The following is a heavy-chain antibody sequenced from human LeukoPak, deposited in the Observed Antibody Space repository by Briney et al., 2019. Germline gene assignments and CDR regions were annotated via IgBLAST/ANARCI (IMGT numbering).Heavy chain of an antibody. CDR3: ARHRGVSYYDAFDI. Sequence: SETLSLTCAVYGGSFSGYYWSWIRQPPGKGREGIAYIYHSGDSNYNPSLKSRVTISIDTSKHQLPLNLRSVTAADTAVYYCARHRGVSYYDAFDIWGQGTVVTVSS. CDR2: IYHSGDS. J-gene: IGHJ3*02. CDR1: GGSFSGYY. D-gene: IGHD1-26*01. V-gene: IGHV4-59*08.